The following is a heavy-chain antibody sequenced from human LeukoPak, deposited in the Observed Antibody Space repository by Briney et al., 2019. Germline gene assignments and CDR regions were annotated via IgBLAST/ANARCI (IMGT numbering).Heavy chain of an antibody. D-gene: IGHD2-8*02. V-gene: IGHV3-30*02. Sequence: PGGSLRPSCGASGFTFSSSAMHWVRQGPGKGLEWVAYIAHHGNNKYYADSVKGRFTTSRDNSKGSLYLQMNSLRADDTAVYYCAKDGSWSCTDWGQGTLVRVSS. CDR3: AKDGSWSCTD. CDR2: IAHHGNNK. CDR1: GFTFSSSA. J-gene: IGHJ4*02.